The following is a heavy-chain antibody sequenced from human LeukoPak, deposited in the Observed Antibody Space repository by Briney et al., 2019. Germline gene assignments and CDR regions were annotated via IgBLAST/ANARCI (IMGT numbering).Heavy chain of an antibody. J-gene: IGHJ4*02. Sequence: PGGSLRLSCAASGFSFSDYGINWVRQAPGKGLEWLSFVSGKSRAIYYADSVKGRFTISRDNAKESVYLHMNSLRAEDTAVYYCARVVPDCSGGSCYYFDYWGQGTLVTVSS. CDR1: GFSFSDYG. V-gene: IGHV3-48*04. D-gene: IGHD2-15*01. CDR3: ARVVPDCSGGSCYYFDY. CDR2: VSGKSRAI.